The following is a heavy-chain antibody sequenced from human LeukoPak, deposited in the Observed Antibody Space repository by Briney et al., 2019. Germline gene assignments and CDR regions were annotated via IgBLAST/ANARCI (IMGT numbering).Heavy chain of an antibody. J-gene: IGHJ6*02. CDR2: IYYSGST. CDR3: ASYGSGSYSFGMDV. V-gene: IGHV4-59*08. Sequence: SSETLSLTCTVSGGSISSYYCSWIRQPPGKGLEWIGYIYYSGSTNYNPSLKSRVTISVDTSKNQFSLKLSSVTAADTAVYYCASYGSGSYSFGMDVWGQGTTVTVSS. D-gene: IGHD3-10*01. CDR1: GGSISSYY.